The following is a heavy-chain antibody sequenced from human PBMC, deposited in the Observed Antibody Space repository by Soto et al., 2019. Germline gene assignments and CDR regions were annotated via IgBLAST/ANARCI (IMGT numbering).Heavy chain of an antibody. CDR2: ISYDGSNK. CDR3: AKDILAHPTRNWFDP. J-gene: IGHJ5*02. V-gene: IGHV3-30*18. Sequence: SLRLSCAASGFTFSSYGMHWVRQAPGKGLEWVAVISYDGSNKYYADSVKGRFTISRDNSKNTLYLQMNSLRAEDTAVYYCAKDILAHPTRNWFDPWGQGTLVTVSS. CDR1: GFTFSSYG. D-gene: IGHD2-21*01.